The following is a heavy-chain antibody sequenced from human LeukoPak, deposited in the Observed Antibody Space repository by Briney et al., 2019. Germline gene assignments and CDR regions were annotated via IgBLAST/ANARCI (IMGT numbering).Heavy chain of an antibody. V-gene: IGHV3-23*01. CDR1: GFTFSSYA. CDR3: AKDLGITMIVVVRYFDY. D-gene: IGHD3-22*01. J-gene: IGHJ4*02. CDR2: ISGSGGST. Sequence: PGGSLRLSCAASGFTFSSYAMSWVRQAPGKGLEWVSAISGSGGSTYYADSVKGRSTISRDNSKNTLYLQMNSLRAEDTAVYYCAKDLGITMIVVVRYFDYWGQGTLVTVSS.